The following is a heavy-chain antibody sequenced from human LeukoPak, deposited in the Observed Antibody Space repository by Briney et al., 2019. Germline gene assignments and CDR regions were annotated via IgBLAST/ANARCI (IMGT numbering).Heavy chain of an antibody. CDR1: GYIFEDYA. Sequence: GGSLRLSCIASGYIFEDYAISWFRQAPGRGLEWVGLIKSKRYGETTDFAASVKGRFTISRDDPKNIAYLQMNSLKIEDTAAYFCARGEVGAAVWGQGTQVTVSS. D-gene: IGHD1-26*01. CDR2: IKSKRYGETT. CDR3: ARGEVGAAV. J-gene: IGHJ4*02. V-gene: IGHV3-49*03.